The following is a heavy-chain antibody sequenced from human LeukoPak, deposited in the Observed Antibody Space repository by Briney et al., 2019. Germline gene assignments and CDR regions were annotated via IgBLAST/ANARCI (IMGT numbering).Heavy chain of an antibody. V-gene: IGHV1-2*02. J-gene: IGHJ6*02. Sequence: ASVKVSCKASGYTFTGYYMHWMRQAPGQGLEWMGWINPNSGVTSYAQKFQGRVTMTRDTSISTAYMELSSLRSEDTAVYYCARDPYSDNSGYFWGYYYGMDVWGQGTTVTVSS. CDR2: INPNSGVT. CDR3: ARDPYSDNSGYFWGYYYGMDV. D-gene: IGHD3-22*01. CDR1: GYTFTGYY.